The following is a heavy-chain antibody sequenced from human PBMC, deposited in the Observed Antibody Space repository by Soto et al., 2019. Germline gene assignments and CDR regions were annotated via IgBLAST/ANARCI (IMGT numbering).Heavy chain of an antibody. CDR2: ITVSGTST. Sequence: GGSLRLSCAASGFPFSSYALTWVRQAPGTGLEWVSTITVSGTSTYYADSVKGRFTISRDNSKNTVYLQINSLRAEDMAVYYCAKITAAGWFDPWGHGALVTVSS. CDR1: GFPFSSYA. CDR3: AKITAAGWFDP. D-gene: IGHD6-13*01. J-gene: IGHJ5*02. V-gene: IGHV3-23*01.